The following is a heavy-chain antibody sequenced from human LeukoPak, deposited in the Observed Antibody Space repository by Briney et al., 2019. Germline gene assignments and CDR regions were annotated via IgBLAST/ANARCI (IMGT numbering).Heavy chain of an antibody. V-gene: IGHV3-23*01. CDR1: GFTFGSYA. J-gene: IGHJ4*02. Sequence: GGSLRLSCAASGFTFGSYAMSWVRQAPRKGLEWVSAMSSGYGGTYYADSVKGRFTISRDNSKNTLYLQMNSLSVEDTALYYCAKDIYYGGNSGNFDYWGQGTLVTVSS. CDR2: MSSGYGGT. D-gene: IGHD4-23*01. CDR3: AKDIYYGGNSGNFDY.